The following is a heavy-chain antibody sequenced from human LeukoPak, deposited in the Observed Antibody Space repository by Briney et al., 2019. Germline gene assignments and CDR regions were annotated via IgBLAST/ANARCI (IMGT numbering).Heavy chain of an antibody. CDR1: GFTFGSYS. D-gene: IGHD3-3*01. J-gene: IGHJ6*02. V-gene: IGHV3-33*08. Sequence: GGSLRLSCAASGFTFGSYSMNWVRQAPGKGLEWVAVIWYDGSNKYYADSVKGRFTISRDDSKNTLYLQMNSLRAEDTAVYYCARDWVDITTYYGMDVWGQGTTVTVSS. CDR3: ARDWVDITTYYGMDV. CDR2: IWYDGSNK.